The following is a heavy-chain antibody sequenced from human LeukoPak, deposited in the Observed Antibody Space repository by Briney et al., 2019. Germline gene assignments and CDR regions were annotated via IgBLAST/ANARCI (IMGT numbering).Heavy chain of an antibody. CDR1: GFTXSSYA. D-gene: IGHD2-2*02. CDR2: ISGSGGST. J-gene: IGHJ1*01. V-gene: IGHV3-23*01. CDR3: AKDLYCSSTSCYMAEYFQH. Sequence: XLSXXXXGFTXSSYAMSWVRQAPGKGLEWVSAISGSGGSTYYADSVKGRFTISRENAKNTLYLQMNSLRAEDTAVYYCAKDLYCSSTSCYMAEYFQHWGQGTLVTVSS.